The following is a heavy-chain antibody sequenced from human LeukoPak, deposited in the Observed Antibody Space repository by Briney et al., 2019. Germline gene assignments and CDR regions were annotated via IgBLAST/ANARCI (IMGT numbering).Heavy chain of an antibody. V-gene: IGHV3-23*01. CDR2: ISGSGGST. J-gene: IGHJ4*02. D-gene: IGHD6-19*01. CDR1: GFTFSSYS. CDR3: ANNIAVAGSFDY. Sequence: PGGSLRLSCAASGFTFSSYSMNWVRQAPGKGLEWVSAISGSGGSTYYADSVKGRFTISRDNSKNTLYLQMNSLRAEDTAVYYCANNIAVAGSFDYWGQGTLVTVSS.